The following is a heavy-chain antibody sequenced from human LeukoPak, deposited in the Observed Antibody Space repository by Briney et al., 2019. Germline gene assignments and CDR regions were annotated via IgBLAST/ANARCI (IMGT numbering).Heavy chain of an antibody. V-gene: IGHV4-30-2*01. D-gene: IGHD3-9*01. CDR2: IYHSGST. Sequence: SETLSLTCAVSGGSISSGGYSWSWIRQPPGKGLEWIGYIYHSGSTYYNPSLKSRVTISVDRPKNQFSLKLSSVTAADTAVYYCARDREYYDILTGYYADAFDIWGQGTMVTVSS. CDR1: GGSISSGGYS. CDR3: ARDREYYDILTGYYADAFDI. J-gene: IGHJ3*02.